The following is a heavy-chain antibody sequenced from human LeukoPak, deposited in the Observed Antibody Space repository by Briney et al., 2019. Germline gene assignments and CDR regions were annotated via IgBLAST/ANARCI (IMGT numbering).Heavy chain of an antibody. V-gene: IGHV1-69*05. CDR2: IIPIFGTA. CDR1: GGTFSSYA. J-gene: IGHJ3*02. Sequence: SVKVSCKASGGTFSSYAISWVRQAPGQGLEWMGRIIPIFGTANYAQKFQGRVTITTDESTSTAYMELSSLRSEDTAVYYCARNGGWDIVVVPAADYAFDIWGQGTMVTVSS. CDR3: ARNGGWDIVVVPAADYAFDI. D-gene: IGHD2-2*01.